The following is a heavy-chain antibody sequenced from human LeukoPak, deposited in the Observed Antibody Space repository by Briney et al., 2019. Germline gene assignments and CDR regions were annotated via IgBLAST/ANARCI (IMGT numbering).Heavy chain of an antibody. D-gene: IGHD3-16*01. CDR1: GGFVSSYY. Sequence: PSETLSLTCTVFGGFVSSYYWTWIRQPPGKGLEWIGYIYYSGSTNYNPSLKSRVTISVDTSENQFSLKLTSVTAADTAVYYCATGGERSRIIKYWGQGTLVTVSS. J-gene: IGHJ4*02. V-gene: IGHV4-59*02. CDR2: IYYSGST. CDR3: ATGGERSRIIKY.